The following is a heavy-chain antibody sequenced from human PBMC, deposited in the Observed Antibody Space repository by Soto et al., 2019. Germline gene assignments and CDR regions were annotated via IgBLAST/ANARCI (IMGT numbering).Heavy chain of an antibody. CDR2: ISGSGGST. D-gene: IGHD3-9*01. J-gene: IGHJ6*02. V-gene: IGHV3-23*01. CDR3: AKDKPLRYFDWNLKGYYYYGMDV. Sequence: GGSLRLSCAASGFTFSSYAMSWVRQAPGKGLEWVSAISGSGGSTYYADSVKGRFTISRDNSKNTLYLQMNSLRAEDTAVYYCAKDKPLRYFDWNLKGYYYYGMDVWGQGTTVTVSS. CDR1: GFTFSSYA.